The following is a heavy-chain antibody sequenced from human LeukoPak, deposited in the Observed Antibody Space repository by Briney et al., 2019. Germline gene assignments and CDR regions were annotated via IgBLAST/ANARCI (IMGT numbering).Heavy chain of an antibody. CDR2: LKQDGSEE. D-gene: IGHD1-26*01. CDR1: GFTFRSYW. J-gene: IGHJ3*02. CDR3: ARDPYSGSYGAFDI. Sequence: GGSLRLSCAASGFTFRSYWMSWVRQAPGKGLEWVANLKQDGSEEIYVDSVKGRFTTSRDNAENSLFLQMNSLRVEDTAVYYCARDPYSGSYGAFDIWGQGTMVTVS. V-gene: IGHV3-7*05.